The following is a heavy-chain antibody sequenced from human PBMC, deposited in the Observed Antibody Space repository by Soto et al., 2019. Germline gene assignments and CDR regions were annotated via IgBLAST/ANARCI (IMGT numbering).Heavy chain of an antibody. V-gene: IGHV5-10-1*01. CDR1: GGKLTSFW. Sequence: GEALKISSARPGGKLTSFWWRWERQITGTGLGRMGRIEPSDSYTDYSPSFQGHVTISADKPITTAYLQWSILKASDTSMFYCARHHSGGKAGDAYWGQATRVTGTS. D-gene: IGHD2-15*01. J-gene: IGHJ4*02. CDR2: IEPSDSYT. CDR3: ARHHSGGKAGDAY.